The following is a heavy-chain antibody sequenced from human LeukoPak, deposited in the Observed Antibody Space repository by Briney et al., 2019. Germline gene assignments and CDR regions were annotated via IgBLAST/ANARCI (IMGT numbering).Heavy chain of an antibody. CDR2: INPSDGST. V-gene: IGHV1-46*01. CDR3: ARELRRGGKQLGDYFDY. D-gene: IGHD1-1*01. CDR1: GYTFTGYY. Sequence: ASVKVSFKASGYTFTGYYLHWVRQAPGQGPQWMGRINPSDGSTRYAQKFQGRVTMTRDTSTSTVYMELSSLRSEDTAVFFCARELRRGGKQLGDYFDYWGQGTLVTVSS. J-gene: IGHJ4*02.